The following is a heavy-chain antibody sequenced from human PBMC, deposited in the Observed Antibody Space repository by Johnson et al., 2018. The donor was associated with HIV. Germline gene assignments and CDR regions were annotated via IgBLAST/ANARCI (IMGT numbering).Heavy chain of an antibody. Sequence: VQLVESGGGVVQPGRSLRLSCAASGFTFSDYYMSWIRQAPGKGLEWVANIKQDGREKYYVASVTGRFTISRDNAKNSLYLQMNSLRAEDTAVYYCAWPGIAVVAHAFDIWGQGTMVTVSS. CDR2: IKQDGREK. CDR3: AWPGIAVVAHAFDI. D-gene: IGHD6-19*01. CDR1: GFTFSDYY. J-gene: IGHJ3*02. V-gene: IGHV3-7*03.